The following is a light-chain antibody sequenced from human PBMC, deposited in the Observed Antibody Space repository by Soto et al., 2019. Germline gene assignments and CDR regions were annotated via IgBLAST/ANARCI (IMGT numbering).Light chain of an antibody. CDR1: QGIRND. Sequence: DIQMTQSPSSLSASVGDRVTITCRASQGIRNDLAWYQQKPGKAPKRLIYAASSLQSGVPSRFSGSGSGTDFTLTISSPQPEDFSTYYCLQHNNYPPLTFGQGTRLEIK. CDR2: AAS. J-gene: IGKJ5*01. CDR3: LQHNNYPPLT. V-gene: IGKV1-17*01.